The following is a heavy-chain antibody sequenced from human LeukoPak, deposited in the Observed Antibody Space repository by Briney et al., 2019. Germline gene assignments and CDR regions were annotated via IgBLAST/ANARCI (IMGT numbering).Heavy chain of an antibody. J-gene: IGHJ6*02. CDR1: GFTFSNYW. Sequence: GGSLRLSCAASGFTFSNYWMSWVRQAPGKGLEWLANMKQEGGVKYYVDSVRGRFTISRDNAKNSLYLQMDSLRAEDTAVYYCARDHGGSYRYYGMDVWGQGTTVTVSS. V-gene: IGHV3-7*01. CDR2: MKQEGGVK. D-gene: IGHD1-26*01. CDR3: ARDHGGSYRYYGMDV.